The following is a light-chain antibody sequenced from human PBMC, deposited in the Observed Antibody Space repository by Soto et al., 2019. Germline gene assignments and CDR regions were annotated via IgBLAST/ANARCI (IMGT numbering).Light chain of an antibody. Sequence: QLVLTQPPSVSGAPGQRVTISCTGSSSNIGAGYDVHWYQQLPGTAPKLLIYGDTNRPSGVPDRFSGSKSATSASLVITGLQAEDEADYYCQSYDTALNVYVVFGGGTKVTVL. V-gene: IGLV1-40*01. CDR3: QSYDTALNVYVV. J-gene: IGLJ2*01. CDR2: GDT. CDR1: SSNIGAGYD.